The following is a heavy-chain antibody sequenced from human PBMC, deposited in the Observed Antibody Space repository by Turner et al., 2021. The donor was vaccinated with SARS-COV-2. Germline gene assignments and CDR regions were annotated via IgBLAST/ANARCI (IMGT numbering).Heavy chain of an antibody. D-gene: IGHD2-2*01. Sequence: QVQLVQSGAEVKKPGASVKVSCKASGYTSTTYYMHWVRQAPGQGLEWMGIVNPSENGTPYAQKFQGRVTLTRETYTSTVYMELSSLRSEDTAVYYCATAVLPAAETGFDFWGQGTLVTVSS. CDR3: ATAVLPAAETGFDF. CDR2: VNPSENGT. J-gene: IGHJ4*02. CDR1: GYTSTTYY. V-gene: IGHV1-46*01.